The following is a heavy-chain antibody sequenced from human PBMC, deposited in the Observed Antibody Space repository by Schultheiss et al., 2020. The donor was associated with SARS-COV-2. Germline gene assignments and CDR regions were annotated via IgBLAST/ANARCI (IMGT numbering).Heavy chain of an antibody. CDR1: GFTFSSYV. J-gene: IGHJ4*02. V-gene: IGHV3-48*02. CDR3: ASHTWSHWFDD. D-gene: IGHD1-26*01. CDR2: IHSSLTPT. Sequence: GGSLRLSCAASGFTFSSYVMHWVRQSPGKGLEWLAYIHSSLTPTFYADSVKGRFTISKDNAKNSLYLQMNRLTDEDTAVYFCASHTWSHWFDDWGQGTQVTVSS.